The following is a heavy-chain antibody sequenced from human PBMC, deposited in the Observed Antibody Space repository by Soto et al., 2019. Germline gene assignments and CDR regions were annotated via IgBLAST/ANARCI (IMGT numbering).Heavy chain of an antibody. D-gene: IGHD3-10*02. CDR1: GFTFSSYG. CDR3: AKDKSATFGYFDY. V-gene: IGHV3-30*18. Sequence: GGSLRLSCVASGFTFSSYGMHWVRQAPGKGLEWVALMAYDGSNKYYADSVTGRFTISRDNSKNTLYLQMNSLRAEDTAVYYCAKDKSATFGYFDYWGQGTLVTVSS. J-gene: IGHJ4*02. CDR2: MAYDGSNK.